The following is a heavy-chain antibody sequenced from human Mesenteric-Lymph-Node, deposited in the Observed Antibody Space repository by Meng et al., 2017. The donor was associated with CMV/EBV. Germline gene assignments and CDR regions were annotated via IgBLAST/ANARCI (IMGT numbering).Heavy chain of an antibody. CDR1: GGSFSGYY. CDR2: INHSGST. D-gene: IGHD4-23*01. J-gene: IGHJ4*02. CDR3: ARHQRWLKSEGGFNY. V-gene: IGHV4-34*01. Sequence: QVQVQQWGAGSVKPSESLSLTFAFYGGSFSGYYWSWIRQPPGKGLEWIGEINHSGSTNYNPSLKSRVTISVDTSKNQFSLKLSSVTAADTAVYYCARHQRWLKSEGGFNYWGQGTLVTVSS.